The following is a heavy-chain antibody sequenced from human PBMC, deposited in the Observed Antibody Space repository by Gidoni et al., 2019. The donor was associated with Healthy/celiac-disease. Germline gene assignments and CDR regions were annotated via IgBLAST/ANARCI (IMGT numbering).Heavy chain of an antibody. CDR1: GYTLTELA. J-gene: IGHJ2*01. D-gene: IGHD4-17*01. CDR2: FDPEDGET. CDR3: ATGSAYGDPTNYWYFDL. V-gene: IGHV1-24*01. Sequence: QVQLVQSGAEVKKPGASVKVSCKVSGYTLTELAMHWVRQAPGKGLEWMGGFDPEDGETIYAQKFQGRVTMTEDTSTDTAYMELSSLRSEDTAVYYCATGSAYGDPTNYWYFDLWGRGTLVTVSS.